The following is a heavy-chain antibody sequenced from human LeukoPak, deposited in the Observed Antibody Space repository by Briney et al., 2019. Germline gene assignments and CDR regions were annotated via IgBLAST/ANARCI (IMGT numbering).Heavy chain of an antibody. CDR1: GFTFSNYG. CDR3: AKEGNARASHYLDS. V-gene: IGHV3-30*18. CDR2: ISYDGKVS. D-gene: IGHD3-10*01. J-gene: IGHJ4*02. Sequence: GRSLRLSCVASGFTFSNYGMQWVRQAPGKGLEWLTVISYDGKVSHYADSVKGRFTVSRDNSESTLFLQMNSLRAEDTAMYFCAKEGNARASHYLDSWGQGTLVTVSS.